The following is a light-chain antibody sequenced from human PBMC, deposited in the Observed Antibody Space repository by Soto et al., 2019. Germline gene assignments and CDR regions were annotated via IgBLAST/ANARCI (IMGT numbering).Light chain of an antibody. CDR1: QSIRSY. Sequence: DIQMTQSPSSLSASVGDRDTITCRASQSIRSYLNWYQQKPGKAPKLLIYAASSLQSGVPSRFSGSGSGTDFTLTISSLQPEDFATYYCQQSYSTLRTFGQGTKVEIK. J-gene: IGKJ1*01. V-gene: IGKV1-39*01. CDR2: AAS. CDR3: QQSYSTLRT.